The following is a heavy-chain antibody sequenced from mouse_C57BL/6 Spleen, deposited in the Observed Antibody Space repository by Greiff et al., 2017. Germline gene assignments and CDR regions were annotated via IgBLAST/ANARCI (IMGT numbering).Heavy chain of an antibody. V-gene: IGHV1-80*01. CDR1: GYAFSSYW. D-gene: IGHD1-1*01. CDR2: IYPGGGDT. J-gene: IGHJ1*03. Sequence: QVQLQQSGAELVKPGASVKISCKASGYAFSSYWMNWVKQRPGKGLEWIGQIYPGGGDTNYNGKFKGKATLTADKSSSTAYMQLSSLTSEDSAVYFCARSEYYGSSRYFDVWGTGTTVTVSS. CDR3: ARSEYYGSSRYFDV.